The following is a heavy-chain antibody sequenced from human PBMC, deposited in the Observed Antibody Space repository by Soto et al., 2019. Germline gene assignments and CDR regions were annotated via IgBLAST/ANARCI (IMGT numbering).Heavy chain of an antibody. Sequence: GGSLRLSCAASGFSFNSYSMNWVRQAPGKGLEWVSYISSGSMTIYYADSVKGRFAASREKPKNSLFLQMNSLRAEDTAVYYCARSAFGVVTQDAFDIWGQGTMVTVSS. J-gene: IGHJ3*02. CDR2: ISSGSMTI. CDR1: GFSFNSYS. CDR3: ARSAFGVVTQDAFDI. D-gene: IGHD3-3*01. V-gene: IGHV3-48*01.